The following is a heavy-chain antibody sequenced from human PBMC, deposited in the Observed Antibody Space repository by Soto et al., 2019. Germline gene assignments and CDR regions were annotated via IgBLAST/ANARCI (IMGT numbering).Heavy chain of an antibody. CDR2: ISPYNGRT. CDR3: AIWAGQAREFGGTLDY. V-gene: IGHV1-18*01. CDR1: GYTFTNYA. D-gene: IGHD2-15*01. J-gene: IGHJ4*02. Sequence: QVQVVQSGGEVMKPGASVKVSCKTSGYTFTNYAITWVRQAPGQGLEWLGWISPYNGRTSYAQRIQGRVTLTTDTSTSTAYMDLKSLRSDDTAMYYCAIWAGQAREFGGTLDYWGQGTMVTVSS.